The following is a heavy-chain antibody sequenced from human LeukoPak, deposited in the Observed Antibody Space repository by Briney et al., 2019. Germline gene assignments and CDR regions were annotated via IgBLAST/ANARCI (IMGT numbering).Heavy chain of an antibody. D-gene: IGHD3-22*01. CDR1: GFTFSSYS. CDR2: ISSSSSYI. Sequence: GSLRLSCAASGFTFSSYSMNLVRQAPGKGLEWVSSISSSSSYIYYADSVKGRFTISRDNAKNSLYLQMNSLRAEDTAVYYCASYDSSGYPFDYWGQGTLVTVSS. J-gene: IGHJ4*02. CDR3: ASYDSSGYPFDY. V-gene: IGHV3-21*01.